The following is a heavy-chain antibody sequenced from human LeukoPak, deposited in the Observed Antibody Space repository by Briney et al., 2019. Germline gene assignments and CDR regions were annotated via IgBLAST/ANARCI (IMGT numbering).Heavy chain of an antibody. D-gene: IGHD2-2*01. CDR2: IYYSGST. J-gene: IGHJ4*02. Sequence: SETLSLTCTVSGGSISSYYWSWIRQPPGKGLEWIGYIYYSGSTNYNPSLKSRVTISVDTSKNQFSLKLSSVTAADTAVYYCARLYCSSTSCYFDYWGQGTLVTVSS. CDR3: ARLYCSSTSCYFDY. V-gene: IGHV4-59*08. CDR1: GGSISSYY.